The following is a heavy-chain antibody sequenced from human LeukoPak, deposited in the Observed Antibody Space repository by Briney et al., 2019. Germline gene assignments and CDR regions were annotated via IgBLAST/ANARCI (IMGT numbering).Heavy chain of an antibody. CDR2: LSDSAVSS. Sequence: PGGSLRLSCAVSGFTFSTFAMNWVPQAPGKGLEWVSSLSDSAVSSYYADSVKGRFTISRDNSKNTLYLQMNSLRAEDTATYYCAKAPDSSGFPSYFDSWGQGTLVAVSS. CDR3: AKAPDSSGFPSYFDS. CDR1: GFTFSTFA. D-gene: IGHD3-22*01. J-gene: IGHJ4*02. V-gene: IGHV3-23*01.